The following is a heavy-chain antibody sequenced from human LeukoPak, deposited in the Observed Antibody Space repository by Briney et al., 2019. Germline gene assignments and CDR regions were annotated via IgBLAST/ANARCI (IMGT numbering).Heavy chain of an antibody. CDR1: GFTFSSSA. D-gene: IGHD3-22*01. V-gene: IGHV3-23*01. CDR3: AKDSYYYDSSGPDY. Sequence: GGSLRLSCAASGFTFSSSAMSWARQAPGKGLEWVSAISGSGGSTYYADSVKGRFTISRDNSKNTLYLQMNSLRAEDTAVYYCAKDSYYYDSSGPDYWGQGTLVTVSS. J-gene: IGHJ4*02. CDR2: ISGSGGST.